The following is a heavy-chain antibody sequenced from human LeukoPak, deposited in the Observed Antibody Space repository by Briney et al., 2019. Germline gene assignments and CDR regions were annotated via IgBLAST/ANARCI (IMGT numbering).Heavy chain of an antibody. Sequence: PSETLSLTCTVPGGSISSYYWSWIRQPPGKGLEWLGYIYYSGSTNYNPSLKSRVTISVDTSKNQFSLKLSSVTAADTAVYYCARDYGRDGYNLDAFDIWGQGTMVTVSS. D-gene: IGHD5-24*01. CDR2: IYYSGST. J-gene: IGHJ3*02. CDR3: ARDYGRDGYNLDAFDI. V-gene: IGHV4-59*01. CDR1: GGSISSYY.